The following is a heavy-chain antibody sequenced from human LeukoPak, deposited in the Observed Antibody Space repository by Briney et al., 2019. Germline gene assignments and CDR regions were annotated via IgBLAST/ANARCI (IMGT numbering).Heavy chain of an antibody. Sequence: ASVKVSCKASGYTFTDYYMHWVRQAPGQGFEWMGWINPDSGGTNYAQKFQGRVTMTRDTSISTAYMELSRLRSNDTAVYYCAREGLYDSSGYYYYWGQGTLVTVSS. V-gene: IGHV1-2*02. CDR1: GYTFTDYY. CDR3: AREGLYDSSGYYYY. CDR2: INPDSGGT. D-gene: IGHD3-22*01. J-gene: IGHJ4*02.